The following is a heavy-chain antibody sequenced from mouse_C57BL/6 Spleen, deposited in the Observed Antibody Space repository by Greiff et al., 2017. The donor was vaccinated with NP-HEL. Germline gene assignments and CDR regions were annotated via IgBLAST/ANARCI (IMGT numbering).Heavy chain of an antibody. CDR1: GFSLSTSGMG. D-gene: IGHD1-1*01. V-gene: IGHV8-12*01. Sequence: ESGPGILQSSQTLRLTCSFSGFSLSTSGMGVSWIRQPSGKGLEWLAHIYWDDDKRSNPSLKSRLTISKDTSRNQVFLKITSVDTADTATYYCARRGDYYGSSYAMDYWGQGTSVTVSS. CDR2: IYWDDDK. J-gene: IGHJ4*01. CDR3: ARRGDYYGSSYAMDY.